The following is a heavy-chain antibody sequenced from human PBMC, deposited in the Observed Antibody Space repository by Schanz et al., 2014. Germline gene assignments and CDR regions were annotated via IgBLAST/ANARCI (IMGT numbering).Heavy chain of an antibody. J-gene: IGHJ4*02. D-gene: IGHD5-12*01. V-gene: IGHV3-30*03. CDR3: AREGEWGYDPPRH. CDR1: GFSFSDYG. Sequence: QVQLVESGGGVVQPGRSLRLSCAGSGFSFSDYGMHWVRQAPGRGLEWVAVISYHGSERYYADSVKGRFTISRDNAKNSLYLQMNSLRAEDTAVYYCAREGEWGYDPPRHWGQGTLVTVSS. CDR2: ISYHGSER.